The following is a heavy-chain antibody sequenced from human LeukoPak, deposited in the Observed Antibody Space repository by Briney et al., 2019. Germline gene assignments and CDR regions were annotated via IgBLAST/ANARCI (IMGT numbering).Heavy chain of an antibody. Sequence: SVKVSCKASGGTFSSYAISWVRQAPGQGLEWMGGIIPIFGTANYAQKFQGRVTITADESTSTAYMELSSLRSGDTAVYYCASRSRYCSSTSCYAHKYFQHWGQGTLVTVSS. CDR1: GGTFSSYA. CDR3: ASRSRYCSSTSCYAHKYFQH. D-gene: IGHD2-2*01. V-gene: IGHV1-69*13. J-gene: IGHJ1*01. CDR2: IIPIFGTA.